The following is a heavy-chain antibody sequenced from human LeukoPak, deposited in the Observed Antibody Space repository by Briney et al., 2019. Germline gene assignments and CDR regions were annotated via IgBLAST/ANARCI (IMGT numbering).Heavy chain of an antibody. V-gene: IGHV5-51*01. J-gene: IGHJ5*02. Sequence: GASLEISWQGSGCSFTSYWIGWVRPMRGKGLEWMGIIYPGDSDTRYSPSFQGQVTISADKSISTAYLQWSSLKASDTAMYYCARLRNVPAAILGFDPWGQGTLVTVSS. CDR1: GCSFTSYW. D-gene: IGHD2-2*02. CDR3: ARLRNVPAAILGFDP. CDR2: IYPGDSDT.